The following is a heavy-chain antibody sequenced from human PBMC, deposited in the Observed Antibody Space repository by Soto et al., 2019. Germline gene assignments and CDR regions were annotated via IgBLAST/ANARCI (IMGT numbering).Heavy chain of an antibody. CDR3: ARPPNSSGSYSPIAY. J-gene: IGHJ4*02. CDR2: ISAYNGNT. D-gene: IGHD3-22*01. CDR1: GYTFTNYG. V-gene: IGHV1-18*01. Sequence: ASVKVSCKASGYTFTNYGISWVRQAPGQGLEWMGWISAYNGNTKYAQKLQGRVTMTTDTSTSTVYMELGSLRSDDTAVYYCARPPNSSGSYSPIAYWGQGTLVPVSS.